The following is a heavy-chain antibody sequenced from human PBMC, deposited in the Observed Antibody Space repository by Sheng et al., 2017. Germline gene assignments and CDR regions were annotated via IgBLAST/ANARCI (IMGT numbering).Heavy chain of an antibody. CDR2: INHSGST. Sequence: QVQLQQWGAGLLKPSETLSLTCAVYGGSFSGYYWSLIRQPPGKGLEWIGEINHSGSTNYNPSLKSRVTISVDTSKNQFSLKLSSVTAADTAVYYCARGLRTYYDFWSGYYTGYFQHWGQGTLVTVSS. V-gene: IGHV4-34*01. D-gene: IGHD3-3*01. CDR1: GGSFSGYY. J-gene: IGHJ1*01. CDR3: ARGLRTYYDFWSGYYTGYFQH.